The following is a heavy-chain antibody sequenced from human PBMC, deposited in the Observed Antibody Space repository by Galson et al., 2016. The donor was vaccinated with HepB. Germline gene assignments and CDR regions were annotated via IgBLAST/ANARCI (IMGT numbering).Heavy chain of an antibody. CDR3: ARDLENYDFWSGYYKCLDY. V-gene: IGHV1-18*01. D-gene: IGHD3-3*01. CDR1: GYTFTNYG. CDR2: ISAYNGNT. Sequence: SVKVSCKASGYTFTNYGINWVRQAPGQGLEWMGWISAYNGNTVYAQKLQGRVTMTPDTSTSTAYMELRSLRSDDTAVYYCARDLENYDFWSGYYKCLDYWGQGTLVTVSS. J-gene: IGHJ4*02.